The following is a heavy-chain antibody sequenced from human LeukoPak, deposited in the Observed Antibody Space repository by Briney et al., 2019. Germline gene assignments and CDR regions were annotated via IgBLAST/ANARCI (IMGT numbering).Heavy chain of an antibody. V-gene: IGHV3-11*04. CDR2: ISSSGSTI. CDR3: ARDAVRYDSSGYYYY. J-gene: IGHJ4*02. D-gene: IGHD3-22*01. Sequence: GGSLSLSCAASGFTFSDYYMSWIRQAPGIGSAWVFYISSSGSTIYYADSVKGRFTISRDNAKNSLYLQMNSLRTEDTAVYYCARDAVRYDSSGYYYYWGQGTLVTVSS. CDR1: GFTFSDYY.